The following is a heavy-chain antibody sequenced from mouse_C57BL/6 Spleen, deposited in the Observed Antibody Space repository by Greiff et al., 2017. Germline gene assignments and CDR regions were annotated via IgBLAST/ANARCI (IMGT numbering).Heavy chain of an antibody. D-gene: IGHD2-4*01. J-gene: IGHJ1*03. CDR2: ISYDGSN. V-gene: IGHV3-6*01. CDR1: GYSITSGYY. CDR3: ARCDYDFYWYFDV. Sequence: EESGPGLVKPSQSLSLTCSVTGYSITSGYYWNWIRQFPGNKLEWMGYISYDGSNNYNPSLKNRISITRDTSKSQFFLKLNSVTTEDTATYYCARCDYDFYWYFDVWGTGTTVTVSS.